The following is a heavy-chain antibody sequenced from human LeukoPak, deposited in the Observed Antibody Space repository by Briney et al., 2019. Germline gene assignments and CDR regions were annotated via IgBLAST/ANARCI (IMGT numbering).Heavy chain of an antibody. D-gene: IGHD3-10*01. J-gene: IGHJ4*02. CDR3: AKGIYYYGSGSSLELDY. CDR1: GFTFSSYA. V-gene: IGHV3-23*01. CDR2: ISGSGGST. Sequence: PGGSLRLSCAASGFTFSSYAMSWVRQAPGKGLEWVSAISGSGGSTYYADSVKGRFTISRDNSKNTLYLQMNSLRAEDTAVYYCAKGIYYYGSGSSLELDYWGQGTLVTVSS.